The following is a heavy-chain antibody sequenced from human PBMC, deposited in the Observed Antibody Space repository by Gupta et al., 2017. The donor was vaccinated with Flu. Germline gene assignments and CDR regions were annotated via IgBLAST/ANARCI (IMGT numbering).Heavy chain of an antibody. CDR1: GYTFRSYD. V-gene: IGHV1-18*01. J-gene: IGHJ4*02. Sequence: QVLLVQSGPEVKKPGASVKVSCKASGYTFRSYDISWVRQVPGQGLEWLGWISTYNGETNSAQNIQGRLTMTTDTSTNTAYMELRSLRSDDTAVYYCARDLSARRLGDADDYWGQGTPVTVSS. CDR2: ISTYNGET. D-gene: IGHD3-16*01. CDR3: ARDLSARRLGDADDY.